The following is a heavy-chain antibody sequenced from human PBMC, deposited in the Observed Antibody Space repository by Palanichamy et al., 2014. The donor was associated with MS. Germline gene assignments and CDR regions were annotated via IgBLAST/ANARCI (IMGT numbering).Heavy chain of an antibody. CDR2: INSGST. CDR1: GFTFGNYT. D-gene: IGHD2-2*01. CDR3: AKRVVPSEQVLFDW. V-gene: IGHV3-23*01. J-gene: IGHJ4*02. Sequence: EVRLLESGGGLVQPGGSLRLSCAASGFTFGNYTMSWVRQAPGKGLQWVSSINSGSTYYADSVKGRFTISRDNFKNTLFLQMNSLRAEDTAVYYCAKRVVPSEQVLFDWWGQGTLVTVSS.